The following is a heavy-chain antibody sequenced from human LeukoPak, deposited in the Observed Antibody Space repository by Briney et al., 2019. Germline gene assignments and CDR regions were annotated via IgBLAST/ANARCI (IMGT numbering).Heavy chain of an antibody. V-gene: IGHV4-59*03. D-gene: IGHD2-2*01. CDR1: CGSISSYY. CDR2: IYYSGST. CDR3: ARRYCSSTSCQSDP. Sequence: SEAPSLTCTVSCGSISSYYWTWIRHPPGKGLEWIGYIYYSGSTNYTPSLHSRVTISEDTTKTQISLTLSSSTPAHTAVYYCARRYCSSTSCQSDPRGQGTMVTVPS. J-gene: IGHJ5*02.